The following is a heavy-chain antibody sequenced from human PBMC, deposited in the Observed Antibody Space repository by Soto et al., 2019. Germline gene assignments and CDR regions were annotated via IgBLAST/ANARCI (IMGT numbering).Heavy chain of an antibody. V-gene: IGHV1-46*03. CDR3: AREGYLVRGVIIPGTNYYYYGMDV. Sequence: GESLKISCKGSGYSFTSYYMHWVRQAPGQGLEWMGIINPSGGSTSYAQKFQGRVTMTRDTSTSTVYMELSSLRSEDTAAYYCAREGYLVRGVIIPGTNYYYYGMDVWGQGTTVTVSS. D-gene: IGHD3-10*01. CDR1: GYSFTSYY. CDR2: INPSGGST. J-gene: IGHJ6*02.